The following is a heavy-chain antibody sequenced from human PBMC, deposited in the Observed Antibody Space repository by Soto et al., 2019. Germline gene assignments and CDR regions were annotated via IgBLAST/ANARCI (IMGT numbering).Heavy chain of an antibody. D-gene: IGHD3-16*01. CDR2: FDAEDGAA. V-gene: IGHV1-24*01. J-gene: IGHJ4*02. CDR3: APDLFPDYADACVTFRPAGS. CDR1: GYTLTELS. Sequence: QVELVQSGAEVKKPGASVKVSCKVSGYTLTELSMHWVRQAPGKGPEWMGVFDAEDGAASYAQNFQGGVTMSVDRCTHTAYWEVACLRTECPGVYYCAPDLFPDYADACVTFRPAGSRGQGTQVSVSS.